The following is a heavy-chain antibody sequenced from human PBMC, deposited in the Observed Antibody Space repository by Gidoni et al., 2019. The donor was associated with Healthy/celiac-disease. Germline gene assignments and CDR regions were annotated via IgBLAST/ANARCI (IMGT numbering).Heavy chain of an antibody. CDR3: ARDRGPTGPAHYYYGMDV. CDR2: IYSGGST. J-gene: IGHJ6*02. D-gene: IGHD1-1*01. V-gene: IGHV3-66*01. Sequence: EVQLVESGGGLVQPGGSLRLSCAASGFTVSSNYMSWVRQAPGKGLEWVSVIYSGGSTYYADSVKGRFTISRDNSKNTLYLQMNSLRAEDTAVYYCARDRGPTGPAHYYYGMDVWGQGTTVTVSS. CDR1: GFTVSSNY.